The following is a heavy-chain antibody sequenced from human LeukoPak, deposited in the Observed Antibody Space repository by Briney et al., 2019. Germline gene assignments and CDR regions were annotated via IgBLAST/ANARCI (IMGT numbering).Heavy chain of an antibody. V-gene: IGHV3-74*01. CDR1: GFSLNSYW. CDR3: ARDPRISTVLTPFDY. D-gene: IGHD4-17*01. Sequence: PGGSLRLSCAGSGFSLNSYWMHWVRQAPGKGLEWVSGIKTDGSITTYADSVRGRFTISRDNDKNTLYLQMNSLRAEDTAVYYRARDPRISTVLTPFDYWRQGTLVTVSS. J-gene: IGHJ4*02. CDR2: IKTDGSIT.